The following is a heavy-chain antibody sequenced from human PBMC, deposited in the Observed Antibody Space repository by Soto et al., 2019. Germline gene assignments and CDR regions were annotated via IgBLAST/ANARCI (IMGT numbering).Heavy chain of an antibody. J-gene: IGHJ4*02. CDR3: ARSRGSGWSFDY. V-gene: IGHV4-59*01. CDR2: VYYSGST. Sequence: SETLSLSCGVYGGCISTFCWSWFRQSSGEGLEWIGYVYYSGSTKHNPPLESRVTISLDKSKNQFSLKVTSLNAADTAKYYCARSRGSGWSFDYWGQGALVTVSS. CDR1: GGCISTFC. D-gene: IGHD6-19*01.